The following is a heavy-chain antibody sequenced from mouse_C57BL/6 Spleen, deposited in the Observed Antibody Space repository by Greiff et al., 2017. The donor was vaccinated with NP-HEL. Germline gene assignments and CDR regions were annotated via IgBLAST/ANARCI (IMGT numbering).Heavy chain of an antibody. CDR1: GFSLTSYG. CDR3: ARCYGYDGYYAMDY. V-gene: IGHV2-2*01. CDR2: IWSGGST. J-gene: IGHJ4*01. D-gene: IGHD2-2*01. Sequence: QVQLKESGPGLVQPSQCLSITCTVSGFSLTSYGVHWVRQSPGKGLEWLGVIWSGGSTAYNAAFISRLSISKDNSKSQVVFKMNSLQAEYTAIYYCARCYGYDGYYAMDYWGKGPSVTVSS.